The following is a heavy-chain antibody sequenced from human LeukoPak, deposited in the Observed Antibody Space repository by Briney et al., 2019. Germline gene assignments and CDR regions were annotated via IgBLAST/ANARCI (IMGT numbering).Heavy chain of an antibody. V-gene: IGHV7-4-1*02. Sequence: ASVKVSCKCSGYTFTSQAMNWVRQAPGQGLEWMGWNNTNTGNPTYAQGFTGRFVFSLDTSVSTAYLQISSLKAEDTAVYSCARSHYYGSGSYYTYWGQGTLVTVSS. CDR3: ARSHYYGSGSYYTY. J-gene: IGHJ4*02. CDR1: GYTFTSQA. D-gene: IGHD3-10*01. CDR2: NNTNTGNP.